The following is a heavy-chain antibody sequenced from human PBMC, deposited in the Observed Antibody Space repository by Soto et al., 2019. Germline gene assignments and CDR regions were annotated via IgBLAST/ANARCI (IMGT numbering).Heavy chain of an antibody. CDR3: ARDKGIAASGPSFDP. Sequence: GASVKVSCKASGYTFTSYGISWVRQAPGQGLEWMGWISAYNGNTHYAQKLQGRVTMTTDTSTRTAYMELRSLRSNDTAVYYCARDKGIAASGPSFDPWGQGTLVTVSS. V-gene: IGHV1-18*01. CDR1: GYTFTSYG. J-gene: IGHJ5*02. D-gene: IGHD6-25*01. CDR2: ISAYNGNT.